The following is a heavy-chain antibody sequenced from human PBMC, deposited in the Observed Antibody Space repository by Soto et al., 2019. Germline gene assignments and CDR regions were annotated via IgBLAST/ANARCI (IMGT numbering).Heavy chain of an antibody. CDR1: GFTFSSYA. J-gene: IGHJ5*02. CDR3: AKDRGPYHYDFWSGPYYWFDP. V-gene: IGHV3-23*01. CDR2: ISGSGGST. Sequence: GGSLRLSCAASGFTFSSYAMSWVRQAPGKGLEWVSAISGSGGSTYYADSVKGRFTISRDNSKNTLYLQMNSLRAEDTAVYYCAKDRGPYHYDFWSGPYYWFDPWGQGTLVTVSS. D-gene: IGHD3-3*01.